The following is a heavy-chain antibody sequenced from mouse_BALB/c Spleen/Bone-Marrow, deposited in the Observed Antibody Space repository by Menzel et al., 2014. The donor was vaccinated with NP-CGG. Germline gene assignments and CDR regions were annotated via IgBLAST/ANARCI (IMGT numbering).Heavy chain of an antibody. Sequence: VNVVESGPGLVAPSQSLSITCTVSGFSLSRYSVHWVRQPPGKGLEWLGMIWGGGSTDYNSALKSRLSISKDNSKSQVFLKMNSLQTDDTAMYCCARSGHYAMDYWGQGTSVTVSS. CDR1: GFSLSRYS. D-gene: IGHD1-1*02. CDR3: ARSGHYAMDY. CDR2: IWGGGST. J-gene: IGHJ4*01. V-gene: IGHV2-6-4*01.